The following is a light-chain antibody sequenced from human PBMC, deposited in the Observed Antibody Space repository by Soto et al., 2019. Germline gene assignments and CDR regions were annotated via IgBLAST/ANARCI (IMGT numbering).Light chain of an antibody. Sequence: QSVLTQPASVSASPGQSITISCTGTSSDVGGYNYVSWYQQHPGKAPKFMIYDVSNRPSGVSNRFSGSKSGNTASLTISGLQAEDEADYYCCSYTTSNTRQIVFGTGTEVPVL. CDR2: DVS. V-gene: IGLV2-14*01. CDR1: SSDVGGYNY. J-gene: IGLJ1*01. CDR3: CSYTTSNTRQIV.